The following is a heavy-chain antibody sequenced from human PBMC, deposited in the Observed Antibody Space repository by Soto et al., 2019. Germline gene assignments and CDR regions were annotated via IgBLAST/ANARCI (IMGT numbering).Heavy chain of an antibody. D-gene: IGHD6-19*01. Sequence: SETLSLTCAVYGGSFSGYYLSWIRQPPGKGLEWIGEINHSGSTNYNPSLKSRVTISVDTSKNQFSLKLSSVTAADTAVYYCARGGWYRLNWFDPWGQGTLVTVSS. J-gene: IGHJ5*02. CDR2: INHSGST. V-gene: IGHV4-34*01. CDR3: ARGGWYRLNWFDP. CDR1: GGSFSGYY.